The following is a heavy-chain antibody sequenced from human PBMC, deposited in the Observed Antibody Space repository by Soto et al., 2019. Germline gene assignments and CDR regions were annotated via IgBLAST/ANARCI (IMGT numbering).Heavy chain of an antibody. CDR1: GGSFSGYY. CDR2: INHGGST. Sequence: PYETLSLTCAVYGGSFSGYYWSWIRQPPGKGLEWIGEINHGGSTNYNPSLKSRVTISVDTSKNQFSLKLSSVTAADTAVYYCASPWRRRAFDIWGQGTMVTV. V-gene: IGHV4-34*01. D-gene: IGHD3-3*01. J-gene: IGHJ3*02. CDR3: ASPWRRRAFDI.